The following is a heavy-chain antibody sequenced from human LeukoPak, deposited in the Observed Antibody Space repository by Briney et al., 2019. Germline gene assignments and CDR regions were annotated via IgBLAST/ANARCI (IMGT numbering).Heavy chain of an antibody. CDR1: GFTFSSYA. V-gene: IGHV3-30-3*01. CDR2: ISYDGSNK. CDR3: ARDQTAIYDILTYYFDY. J-gene: IGHJ4*02. D-gene: IGHD3-9*01. Sequence: PGRSLRLSCAASGFTFSSYAMPWVRQAPGKGLEWVAVISYDGSNKYYADSVKGRFPIPRENSKNALYLQRNRLRAEATTVYYCARDQTAIYDILTYYFDYWGQGALVTVSS.